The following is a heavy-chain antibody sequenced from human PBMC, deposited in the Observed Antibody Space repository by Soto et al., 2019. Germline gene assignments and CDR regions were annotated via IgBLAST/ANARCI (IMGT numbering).Heavy chain of an antibody. D-gene: IGHD3-10*01. V-gene: IGHV4-31*03. J-gene: IGHJ4*02. CDR2: IYYSGST. CDR3: ARDTATYYGSGSTPGMVDY. CDR1: GGSISSGGYY. Sequence: SETLSLTCTVSGGSISSGGYYWSWIRQHPGKGLEWIGYIYYSGSTYYNPSLKSRVTISVDTSKNQFSLKLSSVTAADTAVYYCARDTATYYGSGSTPGMVDYWGQGTLVTVSS.